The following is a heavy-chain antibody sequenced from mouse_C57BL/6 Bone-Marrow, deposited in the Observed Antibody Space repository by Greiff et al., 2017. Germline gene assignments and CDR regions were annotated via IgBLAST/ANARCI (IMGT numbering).Heavy chain of an antibody. D-gene: IGHD1-1*01. V-gene: IGHV14-4*01. Sequence: EVQLQQSGAELVRPGASVKLSCTASGFNIKDDYMHWVKQRPEQGLEWIGWIDPENGDTEYASKFQGKATITADTSSNTAYLQLSSLTSEDTAVYYCTTSYYGSRPWAMDYWGQGTSVTVSS. CDR2: IDPENGDT. J-gene: IGHJ4*01. CDR1: GFNIKDDY. CDR3: TTSYYGSRPWAMDY.